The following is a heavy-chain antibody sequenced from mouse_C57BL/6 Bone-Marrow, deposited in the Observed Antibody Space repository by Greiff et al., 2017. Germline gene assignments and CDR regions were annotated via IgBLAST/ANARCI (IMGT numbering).Heavy chain of an antibody. CDR3: ARHLVY. Sequence: GGGLVQPGESLKLSCESNEYEFPSHDMYWVRKTPEKRLELVAAINSDGDSTYYPDTMEGRFIISRDNTKDTLYLQRSSLRSEVTSLYYCARHLVYWGQGTTLTVSS. V-gene: IGHV5-2*01. CDR2: INSDGDST. CDR1: EYEFPSHD. J-gene: IGHJ2*01.